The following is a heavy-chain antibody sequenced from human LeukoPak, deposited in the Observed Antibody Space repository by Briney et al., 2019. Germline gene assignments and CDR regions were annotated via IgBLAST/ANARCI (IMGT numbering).Heavy chain of an antibody. J-gene: IGHJ6*03. CDR3: AKEGDQFRGYLDA. CDR2: IWHDGSVG. CDR1: GFMFSRLG. Sequence: PGRSLRLSRTASGFMFSRLGMQWVRQAPGEGLEWVAMIWHDGSVGEYADSVKGRFTISRDNSQNTLYLQMNSLRDDDTAVYYCAKEGDQFRGYLDAWGKGTTVTVSS. D-gene: IGHD3-16*01. V-gene: IGHV3-33*06.